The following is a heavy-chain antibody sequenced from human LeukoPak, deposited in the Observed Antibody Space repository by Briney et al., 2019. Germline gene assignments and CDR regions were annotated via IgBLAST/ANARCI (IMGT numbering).Heavy chain of an antibody. CDR2: IYYSGST. J-gene: IGHJ4*02. V-gene: IGHV4-39*07. CDR3: ASGGLDRFDY. D-gene: IGHD1-1*01. Sequence: SETLSLTCTVSGGSISSYYWSWIRQPPGKGLEWIGSIYYSGSTYFNPSLKSRVTISVDTSKNQFSLKLSSVTAADTAVYYCASGGLDRFDYWGQGTLVTVSS. CDR1: GGSISSYY.